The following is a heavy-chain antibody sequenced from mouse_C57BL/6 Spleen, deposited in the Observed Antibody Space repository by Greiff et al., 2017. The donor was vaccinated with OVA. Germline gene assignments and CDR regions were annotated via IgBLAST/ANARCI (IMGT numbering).Heavy chain of an antibody. D-gene: IGHD1-1*01. J-gene: IGHJ2*01. CDR1: GYTFTSYW. CDR3: ARDYGSSFYYFDY. Sequence: QVQLKESGAELVKPGASVKMSCKASGYTFTSYWITWVKQRPGQGLEWIGDIYPGSGSTNYNEKFKSKATLTVDTSSSTASMQLSSLTSEDSAVYYCARDYGSSFYYFDYWGQGTTLTVSS. V-gene: IGHV1-55*01. CDR2: IYPGSGST.